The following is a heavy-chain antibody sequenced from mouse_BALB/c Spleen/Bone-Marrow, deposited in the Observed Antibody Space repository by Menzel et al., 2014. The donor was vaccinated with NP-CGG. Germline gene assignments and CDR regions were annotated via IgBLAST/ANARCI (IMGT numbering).Heavy chain of an antibody. CDR2: SRSKANDYTT. CDR1: GFTFSDFY. J-gene: IGHJ2*01. CDR3: ARGGYDYFDY. D-gene: IGHD2-2*01. V-gene: IGHV7-1*02. Sequence: EVKLMESGGGLVQPGGSLRLSCAASGFTFSDFYMEWVRQPPGKGLEWIAASRSKANDYTTVYSASVKGRFIVSRDTSQSILYLQMNALRAEDTAIYHCARGGYDYFDYWGQGTTLTVSS.